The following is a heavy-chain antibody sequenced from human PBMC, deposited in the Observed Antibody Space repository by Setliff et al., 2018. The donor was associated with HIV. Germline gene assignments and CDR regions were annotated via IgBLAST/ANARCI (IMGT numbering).Heavy chain of an antibody. J-gene: IGHJ5*02. D-gene: IGHD3-16*01. V-gene: IGHV4-59*11. CDR2: INDSGSA. Sequence: SETLSLTCTVSGGSISRHYWSWIRQSPGKGLEWIGYINDSGSAKYNPSLKSRVTISVETSKSQFSLKLNSVTAADSAIYYCARGISTNAYWHGAPYNWFDPWGQGILVTVSS. CDR1: GGSISRHY. CDR3: ARGISTNAYWHGAPYNWFDP.